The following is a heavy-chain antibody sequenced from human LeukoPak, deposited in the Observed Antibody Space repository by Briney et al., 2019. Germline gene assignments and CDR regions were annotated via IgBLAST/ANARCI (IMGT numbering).Heavy chain of an antibody. CDR3: TKEFCGSRAACAGGSYYDF. V-gene: IGHV3-13*01. D-gene: IGHD2-15*01. CDR2: IWVTGDT. J-gene: IGHJ2*01. CDR1: GFTLSKDD. Sequence: GGSLRLSCSASGFTLSKDDFQLVRQAPGKGLEWVAAIWVTGDTYYADSVKGRFTISREDAANSLYLQMRSLGAGDTALYYCTKEFCGSRAACAGGSYYDFWGRGALVTVSS.